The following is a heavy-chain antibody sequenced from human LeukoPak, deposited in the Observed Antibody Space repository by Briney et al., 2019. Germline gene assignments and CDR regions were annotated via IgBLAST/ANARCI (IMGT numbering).Heavy chain of an antibody. J-gene: IGHJ4*02. CDR1: GFIFSTYW. V-gene: IGHV3-7*05. CDR2: LNQDGSEI. Sequence: GGSLRLSCAAAGFIFSTYWLTWVRQAPGKGLEWVANLNQDGSEIYYVDSVQGRFTISRDNVKNSLYLQMNSLGAEDTAVYYCARRGTSSSWAHFDYWGQGALVTPSA. D-gene: IGHD6-13*01. CDR3: ARRGTSSSWAHFDY.